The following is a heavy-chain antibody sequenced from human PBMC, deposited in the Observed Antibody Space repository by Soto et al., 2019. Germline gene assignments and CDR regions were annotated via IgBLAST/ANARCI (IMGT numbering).Heavy chain of an antibody. V-gene: IGHV1-2*02. D-gene: IGHD6-13*01. J-gene: IGHJ4*02. CDR3: ARVNSSSVLAVGSFDY. CDR1: GYTFTGYY. CDR2: INPNSGGT. Sequence: QVQLVQSGAEVKKPGASVKVSCKASGYTFTGYYMHWVRQAPGQGLEWMGWINPNSGGTNYAQKFQGRVTMTRDTSISTAYMELIRLRSDDTAVYYCARVNSSSVLAVGSFDYWGQGTLVTVSS.